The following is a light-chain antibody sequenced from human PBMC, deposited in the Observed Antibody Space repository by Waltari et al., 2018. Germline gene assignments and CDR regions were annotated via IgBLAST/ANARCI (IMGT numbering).Light chain of an antibody. CDR1: QTISSY. CDR2: AAS. V-gene: IGKV1-17*03. J-gene: IGKJ1*01. CDR3: QQHNSHPPT. Sequence: DIQMTQSPSSLSASVGDRVPITCRASQTISSYLVWYQQKPGKVPKLLIYAASRLGSGVPSRFSGSGSGTEFTLTINSLQPEDFATYYCQQHNSHPPTFGQGTKVDIK.